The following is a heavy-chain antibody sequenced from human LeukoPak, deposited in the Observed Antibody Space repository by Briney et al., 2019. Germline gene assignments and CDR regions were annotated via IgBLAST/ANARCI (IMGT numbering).Heavy chain of an antibody. J-gene: IGHJ4*02. CDR2: IFSGGST. CDR3: ARDVSY. V-gene: IGHV3-66*01. Sequence: GGSLRLSCAASGFTVSSNYMNWVRQAPGQGLEWVSLIFSGGSTYYADSVRGRFTISRDDSENTLYLQMNNLRAEDTAIYFCARDVSYWGQGTLVTVSS. CDR1: GFTVSSNY. D-gene: IGHD5/OR15-5a*01.